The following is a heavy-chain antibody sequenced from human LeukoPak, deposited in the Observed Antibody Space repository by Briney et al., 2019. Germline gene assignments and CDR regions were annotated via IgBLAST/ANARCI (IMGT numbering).Heavy chain of an antibody. Sequence: PGGSLRLSCAASGFTFSSYGMHWVRQAPGKGLEWVAFIRYDGNSEYYADSVRGRFTISRDNSKNTVYLQLNSVRAEDTTIYYCAKVYRPFPISGSGSHNAFDVWGQGTLVTVTS. CDR3: AKVYRPFPISGSGSHNAFDV. V-gene: IGHV3-30*02. CDR2: IRYDGNSE. D-gene: IGHD3-10*01. CDR1: GFTFSSYG. J-gene: IGHJ3*01.